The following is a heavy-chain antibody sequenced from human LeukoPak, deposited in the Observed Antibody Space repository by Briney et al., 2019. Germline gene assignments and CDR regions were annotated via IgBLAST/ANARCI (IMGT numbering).Heavy chain of an antibody. CDR3: ARVCGGDCYSYYYYYYGMDV. J-gene: IGHJ6*04. V-gene: IGHV3-48*03. D-gene: IGHD2-21*02. CDR1: GFTFSSYE. Sequence: GGSLGLSCAASGFTFSSYEMNWVRQAPGKGLEWVSYISSSGSTIYYADSVKGRFTISRDNAKNSLYLQMNSLRAEDTAVYYCARVCGGDCYSYYYYYYGMDVWGKGTTVTVSS. CDR2: ISSSGSTI.